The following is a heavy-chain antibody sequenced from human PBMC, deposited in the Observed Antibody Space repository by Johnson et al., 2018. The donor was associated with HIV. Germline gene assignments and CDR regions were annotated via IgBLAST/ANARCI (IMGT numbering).Heavy chain of an antibody. CDR2: ISSSGSTI. CDR1: GFTFSDYY. V-gene: IGHV3-11*04. J-gene: IGHJ3*02. CDR3: AGSPSEWDAFDI. D-gene: IGHD3-3*01. Sequence: QVQLVESGGGLVKPGGSLRPSCAASGFTFSDYYMSWIRQAPGKGLEWVSYISSSGSTIYSADPVQGRLTISRAKAKNSLYRQMNSLSAEDTAVYYCAGSPSEWDAFDIWGHGTMVTVSS.